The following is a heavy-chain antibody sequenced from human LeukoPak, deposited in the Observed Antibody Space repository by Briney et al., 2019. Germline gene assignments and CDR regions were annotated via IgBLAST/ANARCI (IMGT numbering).Heavy chain of an antibody. CDR1: GYRFTTYW. CDR3: ARRLRTGGFDI. J-gene: IGHJ3*02. Sequence: GESAEISCMGSGYRFTTYWIDWVRQVPGKGLEWMGLIQPADSQTRYNPSFQGQVTLSDDKSINTAYLQWSSLRPSDTAIYYCARRLRTGGFDIWGKGTGVPVPS. D-gene: IGHD1-1*01. CDR2: IQPADSQT. V-gene: IGHV5-51*01.